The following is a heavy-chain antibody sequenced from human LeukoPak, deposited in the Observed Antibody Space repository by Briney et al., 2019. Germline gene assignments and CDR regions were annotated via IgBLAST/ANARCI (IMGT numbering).Heavy chain of an antibody. V-gene: IGHV3-23*01. CDR2: ISGSGGST. Sequence: GGSLRLSCAASGFTFSSYAMSWVRQAPGKGLEWVSAISGSGGSTYYADSVKGRFTIPRDNSKNTLYLQMNSLRAEDTAVYYCARDDYDILTGPINWFDPWGQGTLVTVSS. D-gene: IGHD3-9*01. CDR1: GFTFSSYA. J-gene: IGHJ5*02. CDR3: ARDDYDILTGPINWFDP.